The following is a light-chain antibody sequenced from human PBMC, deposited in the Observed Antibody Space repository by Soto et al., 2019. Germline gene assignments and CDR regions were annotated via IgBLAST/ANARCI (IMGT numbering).Light chain of an antibody. CDR2: DAS. CDR3: QQYNNWPRT. CDR1: QSVSSN. V-gene: IGKV3-15*01. Sequence: EIVMTQPPATLSVSPGERATLSCRASQSVSSNLAWHQQKPGQAPRILMYDASTRATGIPARFSGSGSGTEFTLTINSLQSEDFAVYYCQQYNNWPRTFGQGTKVDIK. J-gene: IGKJ1*01.